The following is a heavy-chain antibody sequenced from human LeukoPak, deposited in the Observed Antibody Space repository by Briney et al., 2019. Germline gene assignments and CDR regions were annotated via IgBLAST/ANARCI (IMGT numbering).Heavy chain of an antibody. CDR3: ARELSGSRSRHFDY. CDR2: IGTAGDT. J-gene: IGHJ4*02. Sequence: GGSLRLSCAASGFTFSTYDMHWVRQGIGKGLEWVSGIGTAGDTYYPGSVKGRFTISRDNAKDTLYLQMNSLRAEDTAVYYCARELSGSRSRHFDYWGQGTLVTVSS. CDR1: GFTFSTYD. D-gene: IGHD2-15*01. V-gene: IGHV3-13*01.